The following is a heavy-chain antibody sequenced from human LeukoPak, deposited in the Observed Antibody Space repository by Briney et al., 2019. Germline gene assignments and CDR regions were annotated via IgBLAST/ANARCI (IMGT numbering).Heavy chain of an antibody. CDR2: ISSSGSTI. CDR3: ARDSAADMLWFGELLPYFDY. CDR1: GFTFSSYE. D-gene: IGHD3-10*01. Sequence: PGGSLRLSCAASGFTFSSYEMNWVRQAPGKGLEWVSYISSSGSTIYYADSVKGRFPISRDNAKNSLYLQMNSLRAEDTAVYYCARDSAADMLWFGELLPYFDYWGQGTLVTVSS. J-gene: IGHJ4*02. V-gene: IGHV3-48*03.